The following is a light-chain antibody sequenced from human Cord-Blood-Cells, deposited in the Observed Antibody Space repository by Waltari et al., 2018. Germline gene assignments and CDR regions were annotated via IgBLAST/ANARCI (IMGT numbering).Light chain of an antibody. CDR1: RRDVGGYNY. V-gene: IGLV2-8*01. CDR2: EVS. J-gene: IGLJ1*01. CDR3: SSYAGSNNYV. Sequence: QSALTQPPPASGSPGQSVTISCTGTRRDVGGYNYVSWYQQHPGKAPKLMIYEVSKRPSGVPDRFSGSKSGNTASLTVSGLQAEDEADYYCSSYAGSNNYVFGTGTKVTVL.